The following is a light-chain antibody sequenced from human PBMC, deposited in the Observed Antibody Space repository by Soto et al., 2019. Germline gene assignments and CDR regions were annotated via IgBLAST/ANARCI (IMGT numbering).Light chain of an antibody. J-gene: IGKJ1*01. CDR3: QQDYNLPWT. CDR1: QSVSSSY. CDR2: GAS. Sequence: EIVMTQSPGPLSLSPGERATLSCRASQSVSSSYLSWYQQKPGQAPRLLIYGASIRATGIPARFSGSGSGTAFTLTISSLQPEDFAVYYCQQDYNLPWTFGQGTKVEIK. V-gene: IGKV3D-7*01.